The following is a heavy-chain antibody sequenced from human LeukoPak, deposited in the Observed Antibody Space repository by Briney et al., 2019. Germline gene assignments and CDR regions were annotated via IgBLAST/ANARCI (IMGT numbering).Heavy chain of an antibody. CDR2: IWYDGSNE. CDR3: ARSGEGDWEGYFEY. Sequence: PGGSLRLSCEASGLSFSIYGMHWVRQAPGKGLEWVAVIWYDGSNEDYADSVKGRFTISRDNSKNTLYLQMNSLRGEDTAVYYCARSGEGDWEGYFEYWGQGTLVTVSS. J-gene: IGHJ4*02. V-gene: IGHV3-33*01. CDR1: GLSFSIYG. D-gene: IGHD2-21*01.